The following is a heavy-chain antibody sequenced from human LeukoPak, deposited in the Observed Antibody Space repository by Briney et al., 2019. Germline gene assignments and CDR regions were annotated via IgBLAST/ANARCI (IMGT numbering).Heavy chain of an antibody. Sequence: GGSLRLSCAASGFTFSSYSMNWVRQAPGKGLEWVSSISSSSSYIYYADSVKGRFTISRDNAKNSLNLQMNSLRAEDTAVYYCARGSSPTRGYFDYWGQGTLVTVSS. CDR3: ARGSSPTRGYFDY. CDR1: GFTFSSYS. CDR2: ISSSSSYI. J-gene: IGHJ4*02. D-gene: IGHD2-2*01. V-gene: IGHV3-21*01.